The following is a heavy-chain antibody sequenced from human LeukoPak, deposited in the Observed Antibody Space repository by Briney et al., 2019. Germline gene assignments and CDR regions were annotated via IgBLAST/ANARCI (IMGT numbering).Heavy chain of an antibody. Sequence: SETLSLTCTVSGGSISSGDYYWSWIRQPPGKGLEWIGYIYYSGSTYYNPSLKSRVTISVDTSENQFSLKLSSVTAADTAVYYCASMPYDFWSGYGYYYMDVWGKGTTVTVSS. V-gene: IGHV4-30-4*08. J-gene: IGHJ6*03. CDR3: ASMPYDFWSGYGYYYMDV. CDR1: GGSISSGDYY. CDR2: IYYSGST. D-gene: IGHD3-3*01.